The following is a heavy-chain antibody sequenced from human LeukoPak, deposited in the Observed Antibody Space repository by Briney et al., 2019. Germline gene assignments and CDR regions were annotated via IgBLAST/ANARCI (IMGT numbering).Heavy chain of an antibody. D-gene: IGHD1-26*01. CDR2: IYPGDSDT. V-gene: IGHV5-51*01. J-gene: IGHJ3*02. Sequence: GESLKISCKGSGYSFTTSWIGWVRQMPGKGLEWMGIIYPGDSDTKYSPSFQGQVTISADKSISTAYLQWSSLKASDTAMYYCASRFTSGSLKDAFDIWGQGTLVTVSS. CDR3: ASRFTSGSLKDAFDI. CDR1: GYSFTTSW.